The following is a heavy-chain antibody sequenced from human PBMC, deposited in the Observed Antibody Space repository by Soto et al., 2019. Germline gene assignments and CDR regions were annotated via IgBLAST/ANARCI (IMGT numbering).Heavy chain of an antibody. Sequence: EVQLVESGGGLVKPGGSLRLSCAASGFTFSIYSMNWVRQAPGKGLEWVSSISSSSSYIYYADSVKGRFTIARDNAKHSLDLQMNSLRAEETAGDYCARGGCKGAPRAPGYWGQGTLVTVSS. D-gene: IGHD2-8*01. CDR1: GFTFSIYS. CDR2: ISSSSSYI. V-gene: IGHV3-21*01. CDR3: ARGGCKGAPRAPGY. J-gene: IGHJ4*02.